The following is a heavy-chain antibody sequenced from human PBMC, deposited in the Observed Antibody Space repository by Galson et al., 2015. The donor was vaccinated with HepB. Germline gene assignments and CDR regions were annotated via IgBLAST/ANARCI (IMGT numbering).Heavy chain of an antibody. CDR2: FDPEEGET. CDR3: ATEPYSSSWSSSGYFDL. Sequence: SVKVSCKVSGHTLNELSMHWVRQAPGQGLEWMGGFDPEEGETIYAQKFQDRVTMTEDTSTDTAYMEVRSLRSVDTAMYYCATEPYSSSWSSSGYFDLWGRGTLVTVS. CDR1: GHTLNELS. V-gene: IGHV1-24*01. D-gene: IGHD6-13*01. J-gene: IGHJ2*01.